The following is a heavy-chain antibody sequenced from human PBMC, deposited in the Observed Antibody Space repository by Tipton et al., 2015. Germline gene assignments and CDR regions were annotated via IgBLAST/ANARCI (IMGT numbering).Heavy chain of an antibody. CDR3: ARDPYSSSWRGGMDV. CDR2: IHYSGNT. V-gene: IGHV4-61*01. CDR1: GDSINSSNYY. Sequence: TLSLTCSVSGDSINSSNYYWNWIRQPPGKGLEWIGYIHYSGNTNYNSSLKSRVTISVDTSKNEFSLKLTSVTAADTAVYYCARDPYSSSWRGGMDVWGQGTTVTVSS. D-gene: IGHD6-13*01. J-gene: IGHJ6*02.